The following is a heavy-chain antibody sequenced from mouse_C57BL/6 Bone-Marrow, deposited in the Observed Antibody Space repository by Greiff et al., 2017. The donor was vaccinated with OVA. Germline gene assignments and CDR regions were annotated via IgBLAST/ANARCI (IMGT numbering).Heavy chain of an antibody. V-gene: IGHV5-12*01. CDR1: GFTFSDYY. J-gene: IGHJ1*03. CDR2: ISNGGGST. D-gene: IGHD1-1*01. Sequence: EVNVVESGGGLVQPGGSLKLSCAASGFTFSDYYMYWVRQTPEKRLEWVAYISNGGGSTYYPATVKGRFTISRDNAKNTLYLQMSRLKSEDTAMYYCAAGYYGSLFDGWGTGTTVTVSS. CDR3: AAGYYGSLFDG.